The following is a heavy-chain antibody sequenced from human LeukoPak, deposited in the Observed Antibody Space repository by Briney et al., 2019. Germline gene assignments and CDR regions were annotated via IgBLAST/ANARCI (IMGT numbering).Heavy chain of an antibody. D-gene: IGHD6-19*01. CDR1: GYTFTGYY. J-gene: IGHJ3*02. Sequence: ASVKVSCTASGYTFTGYYMHWVRQAPGQGLEWMGWINPNSGGTNYAQKFQGRVTMTRDTSISTAYMEMSRLRSDDTAVYYCARGGSGWFDGFDIWGQGTMVTVSS. CDR3: ARGGSGWFDGFDI. CDR2: INPNSGGT. V-gene: IGHV1-2*02.